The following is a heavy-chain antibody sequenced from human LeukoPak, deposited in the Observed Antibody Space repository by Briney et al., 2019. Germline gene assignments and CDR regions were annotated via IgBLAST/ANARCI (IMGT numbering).Heavy chain of an antibody. D-gene: IGHD3-10*01. V-gene: IGHV1-2*02. CDR3: AVTMVRGVIAYFDY. Sequence: ASVKVSCKASGYTFTGYYMHWVRQAPGQELECMGWINPNSGGTKYAQKFHGRVTMTRDTSISTAYMELSRPRSDDTAVYYCAVTMVRGVIAYFDYWGQGTLVTVSS. CDR2: INPNSGGT. CDR1: GYTFTGYY. J-gene: IGHJ4*02.